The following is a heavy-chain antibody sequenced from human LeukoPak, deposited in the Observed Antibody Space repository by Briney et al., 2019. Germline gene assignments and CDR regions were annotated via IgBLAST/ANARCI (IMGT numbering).Heavy chain of an antibody. CDR2: IYYSGST. CDR3: ARHTTYYYDSSGYSFDY. J-gene: IGHJ4*02. CDR1: GGSISSGDYY. Sequence: KTSETLSLTCTVSGGSISSGDYYRTWIRQPPGKGLEWIGYIYYSGSTYYNPSLKSRVIISVDTSKNQFSLKLSSVTAADTAVYYCARHTTYYYDSSGYSFDYWGQGTLVTVSS. D-gene: IGHD3-22*01. V-gene: IGHV4-30-4*01.